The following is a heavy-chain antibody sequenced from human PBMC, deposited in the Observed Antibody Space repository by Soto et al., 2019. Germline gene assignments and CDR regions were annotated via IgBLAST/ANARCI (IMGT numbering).Heavy chain of an antibody. CDR1: GYPFTTYY. V-gene: IGHV1-2*02. D-gene: IGHD3-10*01. Sequence: HVQLVQSGTEVKKPGASVRVSCMVSGYPFTTYYIHWVRQAPGQGLEWMGWIDPRSGGTVYEQKFQGRVTITRDTSIRTVYMDLSGLTSDDTALYYCATDDYGIFPYWGQGSLVTVSS. J-gene: IGHJ4*02. CDR2: IDPRSGGT. CDR3: ATDDYGIFPY.